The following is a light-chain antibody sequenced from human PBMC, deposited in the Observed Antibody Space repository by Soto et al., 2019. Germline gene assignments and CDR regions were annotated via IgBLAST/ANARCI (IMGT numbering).Light chain of an antibody. CDR2: EVS. J-gene: IGLJ1*01. V-gene: IGLV2-23*02. CDR1: SRDVGSYNL. CDR3: WSYEGSSTDNYV. Sequence: QSALTQPASVSGSPGQSITISCTGTSRDVGSYNLVSWYQQHPGKAPKVMIYEVSKRPSGVSNRFSGSKSGNTASLTISGLQAEDEADYYCWSYEGSSTDNYVFGNETKLTVL.